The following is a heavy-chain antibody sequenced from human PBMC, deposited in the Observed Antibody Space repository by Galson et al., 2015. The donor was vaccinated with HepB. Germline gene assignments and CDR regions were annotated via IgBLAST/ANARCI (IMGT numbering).Heavy chain of an antibody. V-gene: IGHV3-23*01. CDR3: AKGGGFCTGGSFPYFDS. Sequence: SLRLSCAASGFTFSGFAMSWVRQAPGKGLEWVSAISDRGGSTYYADSVKGRFTLSRDNFKKTLYLQMNNLRVDDTAVYYCAKGGGFCTGGSFPYFDSWGQGLLVTVSS. D-gene: IGHD2-15*01. CDR2: ISDRGGST. CDR1: GFTFSGFA. J-gene: IGHJ4*02.